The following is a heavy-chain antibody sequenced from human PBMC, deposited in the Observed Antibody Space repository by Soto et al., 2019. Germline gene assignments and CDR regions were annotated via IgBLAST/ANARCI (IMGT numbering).Heavy chain of an antibody. V-gene: IGHV3-9*01. CDR1: GFTFDDYA. J-gene: IGHJ6*03. CDR3: AKAGSSSLYYYYMDV. D-gene: IGHD6-13*01. Sequence: EVQLVESGGGLVQPGRSLRLSCAASGFTFDDYAMHWVRQAPGKGLEWVSGISWNSGSIGYADSVKGRFTISRDNAKNSLYLQMNSLRAEDTALYYCAKAGSSSLYYYYMDVWGKGTTVTVSS. CDR2: ISWNSGSI.